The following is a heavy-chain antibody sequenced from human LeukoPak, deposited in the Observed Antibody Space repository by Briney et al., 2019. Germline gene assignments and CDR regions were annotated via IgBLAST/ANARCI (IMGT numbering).Heavy chain of an antibody. CDR2: ISSNSAYI. D-gene: IGHD2-2*01. CDR1: GFSFSDYA. CDR3: ARIFRYQLVDYYALDV. J-gene: IGHJ6*02. Sequence: GGSLRLSCAASGFSFSDYAMDWVCQAPGKGLEWVSAISSNSAYIFYAESVEGRFTISRDNAKSSVSLQMNSLRDDDTAVYYCARIFRYQLVDYYALDVWGQGTTVTVS. V-gene: IGHV3-21*01.